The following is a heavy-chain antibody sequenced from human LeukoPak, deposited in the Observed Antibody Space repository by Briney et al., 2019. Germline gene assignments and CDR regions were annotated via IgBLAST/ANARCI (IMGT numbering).Heavy chain of an antibody. Sequence: ASVKVSCKASGYTFTSYGISWVRQAPGQGLEWMGWISAYNGNTNYAQKLQGRVTMTTDTSTSTAYMELRSLRSDDTAVYYCARDAYCTNGVCLYSARDYWGQGTLVTVSS. CDR2: ISAYNGNT. D-gene: IGHD2-8*01. V-gene: IGHV1-18*01. CDR3: ARDAYCTNGVCLYSARDY. CDR1: GYTFTSYG. J-gene: IGHJ4*02.